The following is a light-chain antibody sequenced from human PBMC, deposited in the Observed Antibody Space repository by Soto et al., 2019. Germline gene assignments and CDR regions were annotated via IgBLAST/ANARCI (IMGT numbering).Light chain of an antibody. CDR2: DAS. Sequence: DIHMTQSPSTLSASVGDRVTITCRASQSFSRWLAWYQQKPGKAPKVLIYDASILANGVPSRFSGSESGTEFTLTISSLLPDDFAPYYCHPDYMYPLTFGGGTTVETK. CDR3: HPDYMYPLT. J-gene: IGKJ4*01. CDR1: QSFSRW. V-gene: IGKV1-5*01.